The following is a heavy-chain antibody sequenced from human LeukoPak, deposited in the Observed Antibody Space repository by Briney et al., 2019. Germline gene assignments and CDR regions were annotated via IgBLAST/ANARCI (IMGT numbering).Heavy chain of an antibody. J-gene: IGHJ4*02. CDR3: ARGGLDFDY. D-gene: IGHD1-26*01. V-gene: IGHV4-61*02. CDR2: IYTSGST. CDR1: GGSISSGSYY. Sequence: PSQTLSLTCTVSGGSISSGSYYWSWIRQPAGKGLEWIGRIYTSGSTNYNPSLKNRVTISVDTSKNQFSLKLSSVTAADTAVYYCARGGLDFDYWGQGTLVTVSS.